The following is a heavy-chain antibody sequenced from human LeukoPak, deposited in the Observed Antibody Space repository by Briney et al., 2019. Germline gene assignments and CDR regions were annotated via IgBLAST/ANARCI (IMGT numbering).Heavy chain of an antibody. CDR2: IYISGSS. CDR1: NGSISSASCY. CDR3: ARVDYTYGYVAS. J-gene: IGHJ4*02. V-gene: IGHV4-61*09. D-gene: IGHD5-18*01. Sequence: SETLTLTCTVSNGSISSASCYWSWIRQPAGEGLEWIGHIYISGSSDYNPSLKGRATISMDRSTNQFSLTLRSVTAADTAVYYCARVDYTYGYVASWGQGILVTVSS.